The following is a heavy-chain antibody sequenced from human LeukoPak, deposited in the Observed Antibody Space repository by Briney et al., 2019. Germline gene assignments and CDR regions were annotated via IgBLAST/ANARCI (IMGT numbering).Heavy chain of an antibody. Sequence: SETLSLTCTVTGGSISGSSYYWGWIRQPPGKGLEWIGSIYYSGATYYNPSLESRVTISEDTSKNQFSLMLRSVTAADTAVYFCARQASDYFYYYMDVWGRGTTVTVSS. CDR1: GGSISGSSYY. V-gene: IGHV4-39*01. J-gene: IGHJ6*03. CDR3: ARQASDYFYYYMDV. CDR2: IYYSGAT.